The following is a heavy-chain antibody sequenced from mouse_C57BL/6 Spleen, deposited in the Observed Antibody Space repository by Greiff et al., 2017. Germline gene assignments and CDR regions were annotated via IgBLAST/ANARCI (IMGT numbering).Heavy chain of an antibody. Sequence: VQLQQPGAELVKPGASVKLSCKASGYTFTSYWMHWVKQRPGQGLEWIGMIHPNSGSTNYNEKFKSKATLTVDKSSSTAYMQLSSLTSEDSAVYYCAREENDDDGFDYWGQGTTLTVSS. CDR2: IHPNSGST. CDR1: GYTFTSYW. V-gene: IGHV1-64*01. CDR3: AREENDDDGFDY. J-gene: IGHJ2*01. D-gene: IGHD2-4*01.